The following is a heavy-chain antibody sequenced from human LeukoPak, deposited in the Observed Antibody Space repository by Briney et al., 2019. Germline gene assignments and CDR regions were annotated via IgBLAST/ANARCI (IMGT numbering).Heavy chain of an antibody. V-gene: IGHV3-30*03. Sequence: PGGCLRLSCGASGFAFSSYGMHGLRQAPGKGLEWVAVISYDGSNKYYADSVKGRFTISRDNSKNTLYLQMNSLRAEDTAVYYCAILAVAGTYFDYWGQGTLVTVSS. D-gene: IGHD6-19*01. CDR1: GFAFSSYG. J-gene: IGHJ4*02. CDR3: AILAVAGTYFDY. CDR2: ISYDGSNK.